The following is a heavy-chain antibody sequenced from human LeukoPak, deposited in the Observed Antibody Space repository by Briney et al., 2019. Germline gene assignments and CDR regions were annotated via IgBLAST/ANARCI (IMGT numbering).Heavy chain of an antibody. J-gene: IGHJ4*02. CDR3: GTERTYDSSGYSLSADY. CDR2: IWYDGSNK. V-gene: IGHV3-33*01. Sequence: PGGSLRLSCAASGFTFSSYGMHWVRQAPGKGLEWVAVIWYDGSNKYYADSVKGRFTISRDNSKNTLYLQMNSLRAEDTAVYYCGTERTYDSSGYSLSADYWGQGTLVTVSS. CDR1: GFTFSSYG. D-gene: IGHD3-22*01.